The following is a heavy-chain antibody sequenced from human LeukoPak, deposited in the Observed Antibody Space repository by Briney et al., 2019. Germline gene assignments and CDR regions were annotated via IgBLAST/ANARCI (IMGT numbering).Heavy chain of an antibody. D-gene: IGHD3-10*01. Sequence: PGGSLRLSCAASGFPFSNYSKNWVRQAPGKGPEGVSSISSSSSERCYADSVKGRFTISRDHAKNSLYLQMNSLRAEDTAVYYCARDQINLVRGAALYCWGQGTLVSFSS. J-gene: IGHJ4*02. CDR2: ISSSSSER. CDR1: GFPFSNYS. V-gene: IGHV3-21*01. CDR3: ARDQINLVRGAALYC.